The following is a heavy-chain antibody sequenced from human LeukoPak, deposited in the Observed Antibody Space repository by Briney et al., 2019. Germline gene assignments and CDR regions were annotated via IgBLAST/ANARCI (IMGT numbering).Heavy chain of an antibody. CDR1: GYTFTSYG. D-gene: IGHD3-22*01. V-gene: IGHV1-18*01. Sequence: ASVKVSCKASGYTFTSYGISWVRQAPGQGLEWMGWISAYNGNTNYAQKLQGRVTMTTDTSTSTAYMELRSLRSDDTAVYYCARDRYYYDGSGSRGFDYWGQGTLVTVSS. J-gene: IGHJ4*02. CDR2: ISAYNGNT. CDR3: ARDRYYYDGSGSRGFDY.